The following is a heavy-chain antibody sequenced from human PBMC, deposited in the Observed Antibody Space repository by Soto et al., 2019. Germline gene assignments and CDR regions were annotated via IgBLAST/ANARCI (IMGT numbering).Heavy chain of an antibody. CDR1: GITFTNYG. Sequence: QEQLVESGGGVVQPGTSLRLSCAASGITFTNYGFHWVRQAPGKGLEWEAVIWYDGTTKFYSDSVKGRFTISRDNSKSTLYLQMNSLRVEDTALYYCATVDNYYGSVFWGQGTLVTVSS. CDR3: ATVDNYYGSVF. V-gene: IGHV3-33*01. D-gene: IGHD3-10*01. J-gene: IGHJ4*02. CDR2: IWYDGTTK.